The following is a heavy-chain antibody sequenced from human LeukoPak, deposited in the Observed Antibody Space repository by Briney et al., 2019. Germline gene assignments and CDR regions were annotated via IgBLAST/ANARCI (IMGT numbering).Heavy chain of an antibody. Sequence: GRPLRPCCAASGFIFSNYGMNWVRRALGKGLEGVASIRYDGSNRYYADCVKGRLNVSRDNSKNTLYLQMNSLRAEDSAVYHCARDLRLRYTWSCEKWGQGTLVTVSS. CDR3: ARDLRLRYTWSCEK. D-gene: IGHD3-16*02. CDR1: GFIFSNYG. CDR2: IRYDGSNR. J-gene: IGHJ4*02. V-gene: IGHV3-33*01.